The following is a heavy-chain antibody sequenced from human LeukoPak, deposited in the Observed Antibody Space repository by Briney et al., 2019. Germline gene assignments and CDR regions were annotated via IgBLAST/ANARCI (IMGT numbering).Heavy chain of an antibody. D-gene: IGHD3-22*01. CDR2: INPNSGGT. CDR3: ARGVSGYYNWFDP. V-gene: IGHV1-2*02. CDR1: GYTFTGYY. J-gene: IGHJ5*02. Sequence: ASVKVSCKASGYTFTGYYMHWVRQAPGRGLEWMGWINPNSGGTNYAQKFQGRVTMTRDTSISTAYMELSRLRSDDTAVYYCARGVSGYYNWFDPWGQGTLVTVSS.